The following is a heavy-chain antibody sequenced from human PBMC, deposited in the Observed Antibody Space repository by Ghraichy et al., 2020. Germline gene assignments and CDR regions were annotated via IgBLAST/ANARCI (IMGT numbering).Heavy chain of an antibody. V-gene: IGHV3-23*01. CDR2: ISVSGDGT. Sequence: GGSLRLSCAASRFSFSSGAMSWVRQAPGKGLDWVSAISVSGDGTYYADSVKGRFTISRDNSKNTLYLQMNSLRVEDTAVYYCAKFAVSDSYHYFDYWGQGTLVTVSS. J-gene: IGHJ4*02. CDR3: AKFAVSDSYHYFDY. CDR1: RFSFSSGA. D-gene: IGHD5/OR15-5a*01.